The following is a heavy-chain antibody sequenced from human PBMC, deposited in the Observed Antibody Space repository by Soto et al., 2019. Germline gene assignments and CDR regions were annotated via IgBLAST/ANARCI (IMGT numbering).Heavy chain of an antibody. J-gene: IGHJ6*02. CDR2: IWYDGSNK. D-gene: IGHD6-6*01. Sequence: QVQLVESGGGVVQPGRSLRLSCAASGFTFSSYGMHWVRQAPGKGLEWVAVIWYDGSNKYYADSMKGRFTISRDNSKNTLYLQMNSLRAEDTAVYYCARGGIAARRSYYYGMDVWGQGTTVTVSS. CDR3: ARGGIAARRSYYYGMDV. CDR1: GFTFSSYG. V-gene: IGHV3-33*01.